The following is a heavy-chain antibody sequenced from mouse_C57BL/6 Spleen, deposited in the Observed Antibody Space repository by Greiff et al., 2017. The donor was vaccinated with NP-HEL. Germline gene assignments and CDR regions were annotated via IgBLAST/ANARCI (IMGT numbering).Heavy chain of an antibody. Sequence: VQLQQSGAELVMPGASVKLSCKASGYTFTSYWMHWVKQRPGQGLEWIGEIDPSDSYTNYNQKFKGKSTLTVDKSSSTAYMQLSSLTSEDSAVYYCARRYYGSSYGAMDYWGQGTSVTVSS. V-gene: IGHV1-69*01. D-gene: IGHD1-1*01. CDR1: GYTFTSYW. CDR2: IDPSDSYT. J-gene: IGHJ4*01. CDR3: ARRYYGSSYGAMDY.